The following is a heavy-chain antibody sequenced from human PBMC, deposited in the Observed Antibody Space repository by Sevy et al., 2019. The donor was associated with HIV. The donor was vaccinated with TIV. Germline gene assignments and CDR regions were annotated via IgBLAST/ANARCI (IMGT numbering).Heavy chain of an antibody. D-gene: IGHD2-8*01. CDR1: GFTFSKYS. Sequence: GGSLRLSFAASGFTFSKYSMSWIRQTQGRGLEWVSTFSFGCGKINYADSVKGRFTISRDDSRNTFYLQMNSLRAEDTAIYYCAREGCTKPHDYWGQGTVVTVSS. CDR2: FSFGCGKI. J-gene: IGHJ4*02. CDR3: AREGCTKPHDY. V-gene: IGHV3-23*01.